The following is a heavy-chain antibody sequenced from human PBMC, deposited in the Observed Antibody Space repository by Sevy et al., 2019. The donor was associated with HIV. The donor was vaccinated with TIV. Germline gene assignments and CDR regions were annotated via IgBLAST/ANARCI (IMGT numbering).Heavy chain of an antibody. Sequence: ASVKVSCKASGGTFSSYAISWVRQAPGQGLEWMGGIIPIFGTANYAQKFQGRVTITADESTSTAYMELSSLRSEDTAVYYCARGQSYEHHYYYYYMDVWGKGTTVTVSS. J-gene: IGHJ6*03. CDR1: GGTFSSYA. CDR2: IIPIFGTA. CDR3: ARGQSYEHHYYYYYMDV. V-gene: IGHV1-69*13. D-gene: IGHD1-26*01.